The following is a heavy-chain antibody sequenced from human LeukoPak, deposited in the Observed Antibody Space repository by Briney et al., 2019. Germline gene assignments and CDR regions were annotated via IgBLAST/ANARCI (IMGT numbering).Heavy chain of an antibody. V-gene: IGHV4-59*01. Sequence: SETLSLTCTVSGGSISSYYWSWIRQPPGEGREWIGYIYYSGSTNYNPSLKSRVTISVDTSKNQFSLKLSSVTAADTAVYYCARLGMVRGVILGDYYMDVWGKGTTVTVSS. CDR2: IYYSGST. D-gene: IGHD3-10*01. J-gene: IGHJ6*03. CDR1: GGSISSYY. CDR3: ARLGMVRGVILGDYYMDV.